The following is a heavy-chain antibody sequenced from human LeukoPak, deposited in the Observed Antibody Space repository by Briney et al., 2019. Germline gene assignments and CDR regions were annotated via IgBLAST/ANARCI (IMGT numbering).Heavy chain of an antibody. CDR3: ARVVVAANGYYYYYGMDV. CDR2: IIPILGIA. J-gene: IGHJ6*02. D-gene: IGHD2-15*01. CDR1: GGTFSSYA. V-gene: IGHV1-69*04. Sequence: SVKVSCKASGGTFSSYAISWVRQAPGQGLEWMGRIIPILGIANYAQKFQGRVTITADKSTSTAYMELSSLRSEDTAVYYCARVVVAANGYYYYYGMDVWGQGTTVTVSS.